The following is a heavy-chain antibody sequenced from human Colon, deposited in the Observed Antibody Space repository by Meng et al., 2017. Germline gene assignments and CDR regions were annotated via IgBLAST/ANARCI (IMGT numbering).Heavy chain of an antibody. CDR3: ARSGSYLQPLQY. CDR2: INPNGGST. D-gene: IGHD1-26*01. CDR1: GYNFNNYY. Sequence: SVKVSCKASGYNFNNYYIHWVRQAPGQGLEWMGIINPNGGSTSYAQKFKGRVTMTRDTSPSTVSMELSSLRSEDTAVYYCARSGSYLQPLQYWGQGTLVTVSS. J-gene: IGHJ1*01. V-gene: IGHV1-46*02.